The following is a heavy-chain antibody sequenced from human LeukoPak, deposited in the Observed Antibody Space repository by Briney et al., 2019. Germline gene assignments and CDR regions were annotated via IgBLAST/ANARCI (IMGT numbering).Heavy chain of an antibody. Sequence: PSETLSLTCTVSGASISTYYWSWFRQPAGKGLEWIGYIYYSGSTNYNPSLKSRVTISVDTSKNQFSLKLSSVTAADTAVYYCARGGYSSSLRAFDIWGQGTMVTVSS. CDR2: IYYSGST. D-gene: IGHD6-13*01. V-gene: IGHV4-59*01. J-gene: IGHJ3*02. CDR3: ARGGYSSSLRAFDI. CDR1: GASISTYY.